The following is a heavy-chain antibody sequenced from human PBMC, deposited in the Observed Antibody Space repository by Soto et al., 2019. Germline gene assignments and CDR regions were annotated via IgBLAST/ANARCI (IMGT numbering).Heavy chain of an antibody. J-gene: IGHJ6*02. V-gene: IGHV3-48*02. Sequence: GGSLRLSCAASGFTFSSYSMNWVRQAPGKGLEWVSYISSSSSTIYYADSVKGRFTISRDNAKSSLYLQMNSLRDEDTAVYYCARRGWLTQKGTNYYGMDVWGQGTTVTVSS. CDR2: ISSSSSTI. D-gene: IGHD6-19*01. CDR1: GFTFSSYS. CDR3: ARRGWLTQKGTNYYGMDV.